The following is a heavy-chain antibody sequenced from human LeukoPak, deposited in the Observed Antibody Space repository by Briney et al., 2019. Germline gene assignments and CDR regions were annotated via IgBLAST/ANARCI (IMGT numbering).Heavy chain of an antibody. D-gene: IGHD3-3*01. CDR1: GFTFSSYS. CDR2: ISSSSSYI. CDR3: ARVSQTIRFLEWLHAFDI. Sequence: GGSLRLSCAASGFTFSSYSMNWVRQAPGKGLEWVSSISSSSSYIYYADSVKGRFTISRDNAKNSLYLQMNSLRAEDTAVYYCARVSQTIRFLEWLHAFDIWGQGTMVTVSS. V-gene: IGHV3-21*01. J-gene: IGHJ3*02.